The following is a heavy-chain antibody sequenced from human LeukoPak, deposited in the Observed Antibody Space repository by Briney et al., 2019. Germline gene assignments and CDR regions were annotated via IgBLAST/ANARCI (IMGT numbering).Heavy chain of an antibody. J-gene: IGHJ4*02. CDR2: INSDGSST. CDR1: GFTFSSYW. V-gene: IGHV3-74*01. Sequence: GGSLRLSCAASGFTFSSYWMHWVRQAPGKGLVWVSRINSDGSSTSYADSVKGRFTISRDNAKNSLYLQMNSLRAEDMALYYCAKGITFGGVIVPMAFDYWGQGTLVTVSS. CDR3: AKGITFGGVIVPMAFDY. D-gene: IGHD3-16*02.